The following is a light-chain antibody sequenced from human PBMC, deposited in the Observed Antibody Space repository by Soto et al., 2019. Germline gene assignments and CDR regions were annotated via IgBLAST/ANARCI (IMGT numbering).Light chain of an antibody. J-gene: IGLJ2*01. V-gene: IGLV2-23*02. CDR1: SSDVGSYNF. CDR2: DVT. Sequence: QSVLTQPASVSGSPGQSITISCTGTSSDVGSYNFVSWYQQDSGKAPKLMIYDVTKRPSGVSNRFSGSKSGNTASLTISGLQADDEADYYCSSHAGGHVVFGGGTKVTVL. CDR3: SSHAGGHVV.